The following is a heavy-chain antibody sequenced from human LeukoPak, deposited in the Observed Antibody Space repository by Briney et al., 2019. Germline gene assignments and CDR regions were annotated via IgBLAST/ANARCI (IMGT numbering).Heavy chain of an antibody. Sequence: SETLSLTCTVSGGSISNYYWSWIRQPPGKGLEWIGYIYYSGRTKYNPSLKSRVTISVDTSKNQFSLRLSSVTAADTAVYYCARDWGVSARPGYMDVWGKGTTVTVSS. V-gene: IGHV4-59*01. CDR2: IYYSGRT. D-gene: IGHD6-6*01. J-gene: IGHJ6*03. CDR3: ARDWGVSARPGYMDV. CDR1: GGSISNYY.